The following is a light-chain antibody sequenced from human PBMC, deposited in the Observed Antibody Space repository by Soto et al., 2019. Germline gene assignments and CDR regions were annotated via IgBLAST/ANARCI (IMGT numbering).Light chain of an antibody. CDR3: QQYNSYPWT. J-gene: IGKJ1*01. V-gene: IGKV1-5*03. CDR1: QSIRSW. Sequence: DIQMTQSPSTLSVSVGDRVTITCRASQSIRSWLAWYQQKPGKAPNLLIYHASNLKSGVPSRFSGSGSGTEYTLTISSLQPDDFATYYCQQYNSYPWTFGQGTKVEIK. CDR2: HAS.